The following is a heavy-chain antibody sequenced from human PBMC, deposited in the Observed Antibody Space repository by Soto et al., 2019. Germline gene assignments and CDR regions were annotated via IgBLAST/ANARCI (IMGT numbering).Heavy chain of an antibody. CDR1: GGTFSSYA. Sequence: ASVKVSCKASGGTFSSYAISWVRQAPGQGLEWMGGIIPIFGTANYAQKFQGRVTITADESTSTAYMELSSLRSEDTAVYYCARDRSLRITIFGVVQPKTDYYYYYGMDVWGQGTTVTVSS. CDR3: ARDRSLRITIFGVVQPKTDYYYYYGMDV. D-gene: IGHD3-3*01. J-gene: IGHJ6*02. V-gene: IGHV1-69*13. CDR2: IIPIFGTA.